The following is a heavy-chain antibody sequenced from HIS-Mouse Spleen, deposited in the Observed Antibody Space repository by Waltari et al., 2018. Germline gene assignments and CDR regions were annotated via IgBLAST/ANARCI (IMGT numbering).Heavy chain of an antibody. CDR1: GGSFSGYY. Sequence: QVQLQQWGAGLLKPSETLSLTCAVYGGSFSGYYWIWIRQPPGKGLEWIGEINHSGSTNYNPSLKSRVTISVDTSKNQFSLKLSSVTAADTAVYYCARGSGSYYAFDIWGQGTMVTVSS. CDR2: INHSGST. V-gene: IGHV4-34*01. CDR3: ARGSGSYYAFDI. J-gene: IGHJ3*02. D-gene: IGHD1-26*01.